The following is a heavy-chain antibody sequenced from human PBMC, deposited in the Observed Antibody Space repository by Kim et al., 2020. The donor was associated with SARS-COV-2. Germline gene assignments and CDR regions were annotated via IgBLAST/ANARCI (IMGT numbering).Heavy chain of an antibody. CDR1: GYTFSDYA. V-gene: IGHV1-3*01. J-gene: IGHJ4*02. CDR2: INAGNGNT. D-gene: IGHD4-4*01. CDR3: ARDKATAD. Sequence: ASVKVSYKASGYTFSDYAIHWVRQAPGQRLEWMGWINAGNGNTKYSQKFQGRVTITRDTSATTAYMDLSSLRSEDTAVYYCARDKATADWGQGTVVTVSS.